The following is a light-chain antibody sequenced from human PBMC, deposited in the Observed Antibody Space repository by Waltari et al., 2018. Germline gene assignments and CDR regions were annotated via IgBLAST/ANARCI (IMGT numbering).Light chain of an antibody. CDR2: WAY. Sequence: DIVMTLSPASLAVSVGERATTHSRSCPGVLNRSTNRHYISWYQQKVGPPPKLLISWAYTRESGVPDRFSGSGSGTDFTLTISDLQAEDVAVYCCRKCYDVPLSFGGGTKVEIK. J-gene: IGKJ4*01. V-gene: IGKV4-1*01. CDR1: PGVLNRSTNRHY. CDR3: RKCYDVPLS.